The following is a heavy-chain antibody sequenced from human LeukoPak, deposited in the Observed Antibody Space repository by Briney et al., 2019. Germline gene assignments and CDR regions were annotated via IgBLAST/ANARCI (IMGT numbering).Heavy chain of an antibody. D-gene: IGHD2-15*01. V-gene: IGHV3-23*01. Sequence: PGGSLRLSCAASGLPLRNYAMSWVRQAPGKGLDWVSGINENGVYTYYADSVKGRFTISRDNPENTLYLHMSSLRAEDTAIYYCVRDFSCSGGSCPLFDYWGQGTLVTVSA. J-gene: IGHJ4*02. CDR2: INENGVYT. CDR3: VRDFSCSGGSCPLFDY. CDR1: GLPLRNYA.